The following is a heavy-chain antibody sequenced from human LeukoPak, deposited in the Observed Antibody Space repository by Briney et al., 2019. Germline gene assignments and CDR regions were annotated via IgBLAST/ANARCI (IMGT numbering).Heavy chain of an antibody. J-gene: IGHJ4*02. V-gene: IGHV3-48*01. D-gene: IGHD5-18*01. CDR3: ARDTGGGYSCYDC. CDR1: GFTFSSYS. Sequence: GGSLRLSCAASGFTFSSYSMNWVRQAPGKGLEWVSYISSSSSTIYYADSVKGRFTISRDNAKNSLYLQMNSLRAEDTAVYYCARDTGGGYSCYDCWGQGTLVTVSS. CDR2: ISSSSSTI.